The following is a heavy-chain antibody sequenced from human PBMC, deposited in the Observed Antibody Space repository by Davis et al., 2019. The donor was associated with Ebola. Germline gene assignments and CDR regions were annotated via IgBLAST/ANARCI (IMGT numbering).Heavy chain of an antibody. D-gene: IGHD2-8*02. Sequence: ASVKVSCKASGYTFTSYYMHWVRQAPGQGLEWMGIINPSGGSTSYAQKFQGRVTMTRDTSTSTVYMELSSLRSEDTAVYYCARDGALVVYRMAGMDVWGQGTTVTISS. CDR2: INPSGGST. J-gene: IGHJ6*02. CDR1: GYTFTSYY. V-gene: IGHV1-46*01. CDR3: ARDGALVVYRMAGMDV.